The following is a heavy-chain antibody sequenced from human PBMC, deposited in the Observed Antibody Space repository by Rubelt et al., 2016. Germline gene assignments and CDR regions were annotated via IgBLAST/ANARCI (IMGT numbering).Heavy chain of an antibody. CDR2: IYYSGST. CDR1: GGSFSGYY. J-gene: IGHJ4*02. V-gene: IGHV4-59*08. CDR3: ARGGGYYGSGSYGY. Sequence: GPGLVKPSETLSLTCAVYGGSFSGYYWSWIRQPPGKGLEWIGYIYYSGSTNYNPSLKSRVTISVDTSKNQFSLKLSSVTAADTAVYYCARGGGYYGSGSYGYWGQGTLVTVSS. D-gene: IGHD3-10*01.